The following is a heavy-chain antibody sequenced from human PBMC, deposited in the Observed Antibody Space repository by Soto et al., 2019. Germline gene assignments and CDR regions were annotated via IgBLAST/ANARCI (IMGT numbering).Heavy chain of an antibody. CDR2: VQQHGSEK. CDR1: GFSISGYY. D-gene: IGHD2-21*01. J-gene: IGHJ4*02. Sequence: EVQLGESGGDLVQPGGSLRLSCAVSGFSISGYYMTWVRQAPGKGLEWLANVQQHGSEKYYVDSVKGRFTISRDNAKKSVYLQLNSLRVEDTALYYCARSLCGGDCFLGLWGQGTLVTVSS. CDR3: ARSLCGGDCFLGL. V-gene: IGHV3-7*01.